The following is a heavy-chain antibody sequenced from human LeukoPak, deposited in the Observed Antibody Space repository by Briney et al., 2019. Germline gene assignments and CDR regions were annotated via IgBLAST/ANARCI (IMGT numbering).Heavy chain of an antibody. Sequence: GGSLRLSCAASGFTVSSNYMSWARQAPGKGLEWVSAISGSGGSTYYADSVKGRFTISRDNSKNTLYLQMNSLRAEDTAVYYCAKSPSWYYDSSGYWGQGTLVTVSS. D-gene: IGHD3-22*01. J-gene: IGHJ4*02. CDR3: AKSPSWYYDSSGY. CDR1: GFTVSSNY. V-gene: IGHV3-23*01. CDR2: ISGSGGST.